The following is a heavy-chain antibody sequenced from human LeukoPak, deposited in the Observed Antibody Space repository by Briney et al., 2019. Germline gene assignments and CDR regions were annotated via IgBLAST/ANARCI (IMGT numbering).Heavy chain of an antibody. J-gene: IGHJ4*02. CDR2: IYWDDDK. CDR3: AHSDPRITAAGFDY. D-gene: IGHD6-13*01. CDR1: GFSLSTSGVG. V-gene: IGHV2-5*02. Sequence: SGPTLVKPTQTLTLTCTFSGFSLSTSGVGVGWIRQPPGKALEWLALIYWDDDKRYSPSLKSRLTVTKDTSKNQVVLIMTNMDPVDTATYYCAHSDPRITAAGFDYWGQGTLVTVSS.